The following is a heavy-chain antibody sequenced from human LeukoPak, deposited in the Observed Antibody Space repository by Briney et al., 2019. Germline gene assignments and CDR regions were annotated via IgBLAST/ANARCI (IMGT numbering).Heavy chain of an antibody. V-gene: IGHV4-59*08. D-gene: IGHD3-10*01. Sequence: SETLSLTCTVFGGSINNYYWSWIRQPPGKGLEWIGYTSYSGNTDYNPSLKSRVTISVDTSKNQFSLKLSSVTAADTAVYYCARAKHSGSHDYWGQGTLVTVSS. CDR1: GGSINNYY. J-gene: IGHJ4*02. CDR2: TSYSGNT. CDR3: ARAKHSGSHDY.